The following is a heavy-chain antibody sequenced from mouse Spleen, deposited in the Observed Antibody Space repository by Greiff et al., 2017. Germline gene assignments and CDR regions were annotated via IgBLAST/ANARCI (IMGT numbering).Heavy chain of an antibody. D-gene: IGHD2-3*01. CDR3: ARDDGYWGPWFAY. CDR2: IWGDGST. Sequence: VQGVESGPGLVAPSQSLSITCTVSGFSLTGYGLNWVRQPPGKGLEWLGMIWGDGSTDYNYALKSRLSISKDNSKSQVFLKMNSLQTDDTARYYGARDDGYWGPWFAYWGQGTLVTVSA. J-gene: IGHJ3*01. V-gene: IGHV2-6-7*01. CDR1: GFSLTGYG.